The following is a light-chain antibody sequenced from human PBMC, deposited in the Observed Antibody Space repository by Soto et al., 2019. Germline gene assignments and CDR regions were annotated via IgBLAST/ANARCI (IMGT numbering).Light chain of an antibody. Sequence: QSVLTQPPSVSGTPGQRVTISCPGSSSNIGAGYDVHWYQQLPGTAPNLLIYGNSNRPAGVPDRFSGSKSGASASLAITGLQAEAEADYSCQSYDSSDVVFGGGTKLTVL. J-gene: IGLJ2*01. V-gene: IGLV1-40*01. CDR1: SSNIGAGYD. CDR3: QSYDSSDVV. CDR2: GNS.